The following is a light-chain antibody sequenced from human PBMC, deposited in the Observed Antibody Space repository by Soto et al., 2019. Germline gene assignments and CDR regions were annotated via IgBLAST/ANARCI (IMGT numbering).Light chain of an antibody. Sequence: QSVLTQPPSVSGAPGQRVTISCTGSSSNIGAGYDVHWYQHLPGTAPKLLIYGNINRPSGVPDRFSGSKSGTSASLAIPGLQAEDEADYYCQSYDSGLSGYVFGTGTKVTVL. J-gene: IGLJ1*01. CDR1: SSNIGAGYD. CDR2: GNI. CDR3: QSYDSGLSGYV. V-gene: IGLV1-40*01.